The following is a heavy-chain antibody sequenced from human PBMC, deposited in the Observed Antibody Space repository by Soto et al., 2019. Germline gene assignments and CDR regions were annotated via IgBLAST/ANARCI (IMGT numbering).Heavy chain of an antibody. CDR1: GFTFSTYG. CDR3: AKEGALSGWTYGDY. Sequence: QVQLVESGGGVVQPGRSLRLSCAASGFTFSTYGMHWVRQAPGKGLEWVAVISYDGNEKHYADSVKGRFTISRDNSKDTLYLQMKSLRREDTAVYYCAKEGALSGWTYGDYCGQRTLVTVSS. V-gene: IGHV3-30*18. D-gene: IGHD6-19*01. J-gene: IGHJ4*02. CDR2: ISYDGNEK.